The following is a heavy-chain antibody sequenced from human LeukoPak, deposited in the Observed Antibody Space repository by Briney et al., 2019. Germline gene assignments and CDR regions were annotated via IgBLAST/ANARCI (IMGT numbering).Heavy chain of an antibody. J-gene: IGHJ5*02. CDR1: GFAFDDYA. CDR2: ISWNSGSI. Sequence: GGPLRLSCAASGFAFDDYAMHWVRQAPGKGLEWVSGISWNSGSIDYVDSVKGRFTISRDNAKNSLYLQMNSLRAEDTALYYCVKYDSWGQGTLVTVSS. V-gene: IGHV3-9*01. CDR3: VKYDS.